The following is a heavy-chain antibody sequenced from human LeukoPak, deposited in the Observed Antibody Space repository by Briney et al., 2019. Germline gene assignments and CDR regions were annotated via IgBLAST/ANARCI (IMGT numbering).Heavy chain of an antibody. CDR3: ARGPRSDTFDY. V-gene: IGHV4-59*01. Sequence: PSETLSLTCTVSGGSMTTYYWSWIRQPPGKGLEWIGYIYYSGSTKYNPSLQSRVSISVDTSKNQFSLNLSSVTAADTAVYYCARGPRSDTFDYWGQGTLVTVSS. J-gene: IGHJ4*02. D-gene: IGHD2-21*02. CDR1: GGSMTTYY. CDR2: IYYSGST.